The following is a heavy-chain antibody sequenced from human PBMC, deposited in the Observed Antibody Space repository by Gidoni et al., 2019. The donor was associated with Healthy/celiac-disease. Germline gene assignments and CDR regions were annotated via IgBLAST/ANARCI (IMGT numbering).Heavy chain of an antibody. CDR3: ASRPCTSCYQYSSGWYEFDY. J-gene: IGHJ4*02. CDR2: IIPIFGTA. V-gene: IGHV1-69*01. CDR1: GGTFSSYA. Sequence: QVQLVQSGAEVKTPGSSVKVSCKASGGTFSSYAISWVRQAPGQGLEWMGGIIPIFGTANYAQKFQGRVTITADESTSTAYMELSSLRSEDTAVYYCASRPCTSCYQYSSGWYEFDYWGQGTLVTVSS. D-gene: IGHD6-19*01.